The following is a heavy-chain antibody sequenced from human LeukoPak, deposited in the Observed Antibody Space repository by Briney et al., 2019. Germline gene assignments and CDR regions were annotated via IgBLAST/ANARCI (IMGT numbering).Heavy chain of an antibody. V-gene: IGHV3-7*01. CDR3: ARGVVYPAWSGPHWSDY. D-gene: IGHD3-3*01. CDR2: IKQDASQE. J-gene: IGHJ4*02. CDR1: GFTFSSYW. Sequence: GGSLRLSCAASGFTFSSYWMSWVRQAPGKGPEWVAHIKQDASQEYHVDSVKGRFTISRDNAKNSLYLQLNSLRAEDTAVYYCARGVVYPAWSGPHWSDYWGQGALVTVSS.